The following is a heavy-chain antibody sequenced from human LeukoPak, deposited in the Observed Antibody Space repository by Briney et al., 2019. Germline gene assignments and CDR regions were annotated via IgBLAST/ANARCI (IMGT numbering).Heavy chain of an antibody. CDR3: ARALLRYCSSTSCYWFDP. CDR1: GGTFSSYV. D-gene: IGHD2-2*01. Sequence: SVKVSCKASGGTFSSYVISWVRQAPGQGLEWMGGIIPIFGTANYAQKFQGRVTITADESTSTAYMELSSLRSEDTAVYYCARALLRYCSSTSCYWFDPWGQGTLVTVSS. V-gene: IGHV1-69*13. CDR2: IIPIFGTA. J-gene: IGHJ5*02.